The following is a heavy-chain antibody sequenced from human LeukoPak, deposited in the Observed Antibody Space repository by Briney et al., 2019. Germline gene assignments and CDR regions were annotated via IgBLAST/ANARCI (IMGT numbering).Heavy chain of an antibody. CDR3: AKDRSQWLVLYGMDV. J-gene: IGHJ6*02. Sequence: GGSLRLSCAASGFTFSSYGMHWVRQAPGKGLEWVAVISYDGSNKYYADSVKGRFTISRDNSKNTLYLQMNSLRAEDTAVYYCAKDRSQWLVLYGMDVWGQGTTVTVSS. V-gene: IGHV3-30*18. CDR2: ISYDGSNK. D-gene: IGHD6-19*01. CDR1: GFTFSSYG.